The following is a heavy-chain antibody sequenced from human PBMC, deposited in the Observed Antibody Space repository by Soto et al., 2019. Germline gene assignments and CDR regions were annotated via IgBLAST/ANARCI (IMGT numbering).Heavy chain of an antibody. D-gene: IGHD3-3*01. Sequence: SVKVSCKASGGTFSSYAISWVRQAPGQGLEWMGGIIPIFGTANYAQKFQGRVTITADESTSTAYMELSSLRSEDTAVYYCARGRTRLRFLEWLHHYYYYGMDVWGQGTTVTVSS. CDR1: GGTFSSYA. CDR3: ARGRTRLRFLEWLHHYYYYGMDV. V-gene: IGHV1-69*13. CDR2: IIPIFGTA. J-gene: IGHJ6*02.